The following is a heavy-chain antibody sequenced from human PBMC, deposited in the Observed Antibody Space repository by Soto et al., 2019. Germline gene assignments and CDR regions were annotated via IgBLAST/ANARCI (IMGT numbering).Heavy chain of an antibody. CDR2: ICGDGAT. J-gene: IGHJ6*02. Sequence: GGSLRLSCSASGFIFSNYAMSWARQAPGKGLEWVSVICGDGATYSADPVKGRFTISRDTSKNTVFLQMNSLRAEDTAVYYCARDPKGFWSGSSYYYYGMDVWGQGTTVTVSS. V-gene: IGHV3-53*01. CDR1: GFIFSNYA. D-gene: IGHD3-3*01. CDR3: ARDPKGFWSGSSYYYYGMDV.